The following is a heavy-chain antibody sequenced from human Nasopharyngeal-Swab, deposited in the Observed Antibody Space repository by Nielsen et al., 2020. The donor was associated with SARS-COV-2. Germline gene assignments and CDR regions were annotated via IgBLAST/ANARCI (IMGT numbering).Heavy chain of an antibody. CDR2: IYSGGST. V-gene: IGHV3-53*01. D-gene: IGHD2-15*01. CDR1: GFTFSSYA. Sequence: GESPKISCAASGFTFSSYAMSWVRQAPGKGLEWVSVIYSGGSTYYADSVKGRFTISRDNSKNTLYLQMNSLRAEDTAVYYCARGYCSGGSCYSLSPGSILDYWGQGTLVTVSS. J-gene: IGHJ4*02. CDR3: ARGYCSGGSCYSLSPGSILDY.